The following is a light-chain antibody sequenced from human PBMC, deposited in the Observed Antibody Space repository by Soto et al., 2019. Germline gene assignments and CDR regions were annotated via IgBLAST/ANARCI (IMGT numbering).Light chain of an antibody. Sequence: EVVLTQSPGTLSLSPGERATLSCRAIESVDSNYLAWFQKTPGQDPRLLIYGASNRATAIPDRFSGSGSGTDFTLTISRLEPEDFAMYYCQHVTYSLITFGQGTRLEI. CDR3: QHVTYSLIT. CDR2: GAS. J-gene: IGKJ5*01. V-gene: IGKV3-20*01. CDR1: ESVDSNY.